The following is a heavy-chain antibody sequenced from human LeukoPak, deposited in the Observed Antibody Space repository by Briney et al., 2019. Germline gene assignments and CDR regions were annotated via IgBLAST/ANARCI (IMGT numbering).Heavy chain of an antibody. V-gene: IGHV3-30*04. CDR3: ARVVGSSGWYDY. D-gene: IGHD6-19*01. Sequence: PGGSLRLSCAASGFTFSSYAMHWVRQAPGKGLEWVAVISYDGSNKYYAGSVKGRFTISRDNSKNTLYLQMNSLRAEDTAVYYCARVVGSSGWYDYWGQGTLVTVSS. J-gene: IGHJ4*02. CDR1: GFTFSSYA. CDR2: ISYDGSNK.